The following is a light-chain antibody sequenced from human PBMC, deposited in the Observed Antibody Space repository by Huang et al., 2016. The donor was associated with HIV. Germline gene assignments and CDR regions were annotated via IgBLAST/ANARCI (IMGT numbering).Light chain of an antibody. J-gene: IGKJ1*01. CDR3: QQYNSWPGT. V-gene: IGKV3-15*01. CDR2: SPT. Sequence: EIVMTQSPATLSVSPGESATLSCRASQSVSSNLGWYPQKPGQAPRLRIYSPTTRATGIPAMFSGSGSGTEFTLTISSLQSEDFAVYHCQQYNSWPGTFGQGTKVEIK. CDR1: QSVSSN.